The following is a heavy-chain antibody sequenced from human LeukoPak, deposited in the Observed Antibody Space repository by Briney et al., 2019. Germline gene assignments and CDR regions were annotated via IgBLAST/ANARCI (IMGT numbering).Heavy chain of an antibody. Sequence: SETLSLTCTVSGGSVSSGSYYWSWIRQPPGKGLEWIGYIYYSGSTNYNPSLKSRVTILVDTSKNQFSLKLSSVTAADTAVYYCARDGHRDNCSSWYSPYYYYYYGMDVWGQGTTVTVSS. CDR1: GGSVSSGSYY. V-gene: IGHV4-61*01. CDR2: IYYSGST. J-gene: IGHJ6*02. D-gene: IGHD6-13*01. CDR3: ARDGHRDNCSSWYSPYYYYYYGMDV.